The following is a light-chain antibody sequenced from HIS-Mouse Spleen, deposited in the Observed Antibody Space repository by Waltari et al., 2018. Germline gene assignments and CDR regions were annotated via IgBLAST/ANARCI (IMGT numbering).Light chain of an antibody. Sequence: SYVLTQPPPVSVAPGKTARITWGGNNIGSNSVHWYQQKPGQAPVLVVYDDSDRPSGIPERFSGSNSGNTATLTISRVEAGDEADYYCQVWDSSSDHWVFGGGTKLTVL. V-gene: IGLV3-21*03. CDR1: NIGSNS. CDR3: QVWDSSSDHWV. CDR2: DDS. J-gene: IGLJ3*02.